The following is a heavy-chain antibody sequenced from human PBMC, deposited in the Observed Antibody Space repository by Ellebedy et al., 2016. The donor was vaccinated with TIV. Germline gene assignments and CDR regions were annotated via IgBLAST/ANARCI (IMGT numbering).Heavy chain of an antibody. CDR1: GFTVTSNY. CDR2: TYSGGTT. D-gene: IGHD3-16*02. CDR3: AKYRQGNYYGVDV. V-gene: IGHV3-53*01. Sequence: GESLKISCTASGFTVTSNYMNWIRQAPGKGLEWVSVTYSGGTTYYADSVKGRFTISRDTSKNTLYLQMNSLGADDTALYYCAKYRQGNYYGVDVWGQGTTVTVSS. J-gene: IGHJ6*02.